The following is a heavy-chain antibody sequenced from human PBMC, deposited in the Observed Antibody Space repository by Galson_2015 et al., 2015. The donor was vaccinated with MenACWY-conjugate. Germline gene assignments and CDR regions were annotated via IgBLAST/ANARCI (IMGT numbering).Heavy chain of an antibody. D-gene: IGHD1-1*01. CDR3: ARDNNWSFDS. CDR2: IKADGSFS. V-gene: IGHV3-74*01. J-gene: IGHJ4*02. CDR1: GFTFSNYW. Sequence: SLRLSCAASGFTFSNYWTHWVRQPPGKGLEWISYIKADGSFSNYADSVKGRFTISTDNAKNMVYLQMDGLGDEDTAVYFCARDNNWSFDSWGQGTLVTVSP.